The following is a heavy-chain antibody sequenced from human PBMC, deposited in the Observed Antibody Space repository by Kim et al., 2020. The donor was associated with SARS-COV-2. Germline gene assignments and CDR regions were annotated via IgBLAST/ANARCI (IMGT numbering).Heavy chain of an antibody. CDR3: ARGDSSGWYDAFDI. V-gene: IGHV4-39*01. Sequence: PSRKGRVNISVDTSKNQFSLKLSSVTAADTAVYYCARGDSSGWYDAFDIWGQGTMVTVSS. J-gene: IGHJ3*02. D-gene: IGHD6-19*01.